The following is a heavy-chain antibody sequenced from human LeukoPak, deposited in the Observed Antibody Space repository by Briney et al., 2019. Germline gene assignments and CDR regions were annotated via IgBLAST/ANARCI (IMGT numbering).Heavy chain of an antibody. CDR1: GFTVSSNY. J-gene: IGHJ3*02. Sequence: HPGGSLRLSCAASGFTVSSNYMSWVRQAPGKGLEWVSVIYSGGSTYYADSVKGRFTISRDNSKNTLYLQMNSLRAEDTAVYYCAKDRGITGTRGAFDIWGQGTMVTVSS. CDR2: IYSGGST. D-gene: IGHD1-7*01. V-gene: IGHV3-53*05. CDR3: AKDRGITGTRGAFDI.